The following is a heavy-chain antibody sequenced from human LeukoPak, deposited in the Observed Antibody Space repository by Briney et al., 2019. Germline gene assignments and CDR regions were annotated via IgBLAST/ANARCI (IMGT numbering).Heavy chain of an antibody. D-gene: IGHD5-18*01. CDR1: GFTFGDYA. V-gene: IGHV3-49*04. CDR3: TWGKGSYGY. CDR2: IRSKAYGGTT. J-gene: IGHJ4*02. Sequence: GGPLRLSCTASGFTFGDYAMSWVRQAPGKGLEWVGFIRSKAYGGTTEYAASVKGRFTISRDDSKSIAYQQMNSLKTEDTAVYYCTWGKGSYGYWGQGTLVTVSS.